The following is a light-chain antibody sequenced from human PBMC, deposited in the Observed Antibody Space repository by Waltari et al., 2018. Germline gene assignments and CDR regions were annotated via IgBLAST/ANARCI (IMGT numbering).Light chain of an antibody. CDR2: DAS. CDR3: QHYVRLPVT. CDR1: QSFTRY. Sequence: EVVLPQSPGTLSLSPGERAPLSCRASQSFTRYLAWYQHKPGQAPRLLIYDASTRAAGIADRFSGSGFGTDFTLTISRLEPEDSAVYYCQHYVRLPVTFGQGTKVEIK. J-gene: IGKJ1*01. V-gene: IGKV3-20*01.